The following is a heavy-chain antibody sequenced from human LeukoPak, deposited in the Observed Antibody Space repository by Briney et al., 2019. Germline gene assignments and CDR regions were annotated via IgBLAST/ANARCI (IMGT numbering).Heavy chain of an antibody. J-gene: IGHJ4*02. Sequence: ASVKVSCKASGYTFTGYYMHWVRQAPGKGLEWMGGFDPEDGETIYAQKFQGRVTMTEDTSTDTAYMELSSLRSEDTAVYYCATEGSTSCLGYWGQGTLVTVSS. CDR3: ATEGSTSCLGY. CDR1: GYTFTGYY. V-gene: IGHV1-24*01. D-gene: IGHD2-2*01. CDR2: FDPEDGET.